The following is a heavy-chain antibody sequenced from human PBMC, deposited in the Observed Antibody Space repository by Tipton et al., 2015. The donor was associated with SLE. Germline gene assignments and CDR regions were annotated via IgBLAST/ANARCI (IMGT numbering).Heavy chain of an antibody. CDR1: GDSINSDGYF. D-gene: IGHD3-22*01. V-gene: IGHV4-31*03. Sequence: LRLSCTVSGDSINSDGYFWTWIRQPPGKGLEWIGYIYYSGSTYYNPSLQSRLTMSADTSRNQFSLKLTSVTAADTAVYFCARLRDFFDTSAAYSGWFDPWGQGTLVTVSS. CDR3: ARLRDFFDTSAAYSGWFDP. CDR2: IYYSGST. J-gene: IGHJ5*02.